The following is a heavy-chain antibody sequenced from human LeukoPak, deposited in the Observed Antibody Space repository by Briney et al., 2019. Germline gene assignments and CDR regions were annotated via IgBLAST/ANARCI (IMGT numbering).Heavy chain of an antibody. V-gene: IGHV3-23*01. D-gene: IGHD5-18*01. Sequence: GGSLRLSCAASGFTFSSYAMSWVRQAPGKGLEWVSAISGSGGSTYYADSVKGRFTISRDNSKNTLYLQMNSLRAEDTAVYYCAKDLNPWIQLWQRWGYYYYGMDVWGQGTTVTISS. CDR1: GFTFSSYA. CDR3: AKDLNPWIQLWQRWGYYYYGMDV. CDR2: ISGSGGST. J-gene: IGHJ6*02.